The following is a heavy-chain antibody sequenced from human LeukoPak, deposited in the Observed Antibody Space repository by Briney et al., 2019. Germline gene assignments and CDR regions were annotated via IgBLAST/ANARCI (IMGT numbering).Heavy chain of an antibody. Sequence: PSETLSLTCAVYGGSFSGYYWSWIRQPPGKGLEWIGEINHSGSTNCNPSLKSRVTISVDTSKNQFSLKLSSVTAADTAVYYCARPAGYPVLNYFDYWGQGTLVTVSS. CDR3: ARPAGYPVLNYFDY. CDR1: GGSFSGYY. D-gene: IGHD6-25*01. CDR2: INHSGST. V-gene: IGHV4-34*01. J-gene: IGHJ4*02.